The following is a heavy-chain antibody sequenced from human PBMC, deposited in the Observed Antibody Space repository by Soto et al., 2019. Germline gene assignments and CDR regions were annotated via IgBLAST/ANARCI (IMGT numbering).Heavy chain of an antibody. CDR3: ARGRITGSSYSGGWYYFDH. V-gene: IGHV4-34*02. J-gene: IGHJ4*02. CDR1: GGSFSGYI. CDR2: INDSGST. Sequence: QVQLQQWGGGLLKPSETLSLNCAVHGGSFSGYIWTWIRQPPGKGLQWIGQINDSGSTYYNPSLXSRVIISMHTSXXXFXXELTSVTAADTAVYYCARGRITGSSYSGGWYYFDHWGQGTQVTVSS. D-gene: IGHD1-26*01.